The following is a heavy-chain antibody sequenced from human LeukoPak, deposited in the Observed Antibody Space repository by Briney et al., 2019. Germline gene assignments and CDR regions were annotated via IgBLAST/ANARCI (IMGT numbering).Heavy chain of an antibody. Sequence: PSETLSLTCAVYGGSFSGYYWSWTRQPPGKGLEWIGEINHSGSTNYNPSLKSRVTISVDTSKNQFSLKLSSVTAADTAVYYCARALPYGGNSVRYWGQGTLVTVSS. CDR3: ARALPYGGNSVRY. J-gene: IGHJ4*02. D-gene: IGHD4-23*01. V-gene: IGHV4-34*01. CDR2: INHSGST. CDR1: GGSFSGYY.